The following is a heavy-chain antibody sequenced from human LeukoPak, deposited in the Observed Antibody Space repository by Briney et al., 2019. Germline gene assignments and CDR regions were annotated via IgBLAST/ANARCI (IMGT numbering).Heavy chain of an antibody. D-gene: IGHD3-16*01. CDR1: GFTFSSYG. V-gene: IGHV3-7*01. CDR3: ERADRFY. J-gene: IGHJ4*02. CDR2: IKDDGREK. Sequence: GGSLRLSCAASGFTFSSYGMHWVRQAPGKGLEWVANIKDDGREKYYVDSVKGRFTISRDNAKNSLYLQMTSLRVEDTAVYYCERADRFYWGQGSLVTVSS.